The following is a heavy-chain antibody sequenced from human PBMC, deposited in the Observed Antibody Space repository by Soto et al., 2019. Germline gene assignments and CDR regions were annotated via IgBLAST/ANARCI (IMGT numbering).Heavy chain of an antibody. V-gene: IGHV3-30-3*01. D-gene: IGHD3-22*01. CDR2: ISYDGSNK. CDR3: AGGGLTMIPVYY. J-gene: IGHJ4*02. CDR1: GFTFSSYA. Sequence: QVQLVESGGGVVQPGRSLRLSCAASGFTFSSYAMHWVRQAPGKGLEWVAVISYDGSNKYYADSVKGRFTISRDNSKNALYLQMNSMRAEDTAVYYCAGGGLTMIPVYYWGQGTLVTVSS.